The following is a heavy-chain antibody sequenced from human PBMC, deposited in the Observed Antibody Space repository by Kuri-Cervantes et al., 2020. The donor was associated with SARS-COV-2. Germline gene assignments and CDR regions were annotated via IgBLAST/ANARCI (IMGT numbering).Heavy chain of an antibody. V-gene: IGHV4-39*01. CDR1: GGSISSSSYY. J-gene: IGHJ5*02. CDR2: IYYSGST. Sequence: LRLSCTVSGGSISSSSYYWGWIRQPPGKGLEWIGSIYYSGSTYYNPSLKSRVTISIDTSKNQFSLKLSSVTAADTAVYYCARPLPPRHTAMAGDWFDPWGQGTLVTVSS. CDR3: ARPLPPRHTAMAGDWFDP. D-gene: IGHD5-18*01.